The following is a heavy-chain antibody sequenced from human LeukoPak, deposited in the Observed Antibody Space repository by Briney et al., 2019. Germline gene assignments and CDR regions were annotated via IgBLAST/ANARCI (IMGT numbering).Heavy chain of an antibody. CDR2: IYYSGST. D-gene: IGHD6-13*01. J-gene: IGHJ6*04. CDR1: GGSISSYY. CDR3: ARSLYSSSWYGYYGMDV. V-gene: IGHV4-59*01. Sequence: SETLSLTCTVSGGSISSYYWSWIRQPPGKGLEWIGYIYYSGSTNYNPSLKSRVTISVDTPKNQFSLKLSSVTAADTAVYYCARSLYSSSWYGYYGMDVWGKGTTVTVSS.